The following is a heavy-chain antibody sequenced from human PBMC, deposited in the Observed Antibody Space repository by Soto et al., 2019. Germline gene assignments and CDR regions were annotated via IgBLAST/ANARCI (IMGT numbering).Heavy chain of an antibody. Sequence: QLQLQESGPGLVKPSETLSLTCTVSGGSISSSPDWWGWVRQPPGKGLEWIASIYKTEHTYYNPPRESRVTISVDTSKNQFSLRVTSVTAADTAVYYCARLTGSSFFTYWGHGTLVTVSS. CDR2: IYKTEHT. CDR3: ARLTGSSFFTY. J-gene: IGHJ4*01. V-gene: IGHV4-39*01. D-gene: IGHD6-6*01. CDR1: GGSISSSPDW.